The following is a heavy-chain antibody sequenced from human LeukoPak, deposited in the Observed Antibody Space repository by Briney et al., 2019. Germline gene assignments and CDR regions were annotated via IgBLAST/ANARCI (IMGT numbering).Heavy chain of an antibody. CDR2: ISSSTSYI. Sequence: KAGGSLRLSCAASGFTFSSYSMNWIRQAPGKGLEWVSSISSSTSYIYYADSVKGRFTISRDSSSKMVSLQTNSLGTEDTAVYYCVREGFYESGSLPTFYFDYWGQGTLVTVSS. CDR3: VREGFYESGSLPTFYFDY. V-gene: IGHV3-21*01. D-gene: IGHD3-10*01. J-gene: IGHJ4*02. CDR1: GFTFSSYS.